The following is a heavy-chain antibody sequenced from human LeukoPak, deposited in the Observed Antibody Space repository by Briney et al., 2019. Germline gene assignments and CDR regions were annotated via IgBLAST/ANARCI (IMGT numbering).Heavy chain of an antibody. Sequence: SETLSLTCTVSGGSISSYYWSWIRQPPGKGLEWIGYIYYSGSTNYNPSLKSRVTISVDTSKNQFSLKLSSVTAADTAVYYCARDSLEGLNYWGQGTLVTVSS. D-gene: IGHD3-3*01. V-gene: IGHV4-59*01. CDR3: ARDSLEGLNY. CDR2: IYYSGST. J-gene: IGHJ4*02. CDR1: GGSISSYY.